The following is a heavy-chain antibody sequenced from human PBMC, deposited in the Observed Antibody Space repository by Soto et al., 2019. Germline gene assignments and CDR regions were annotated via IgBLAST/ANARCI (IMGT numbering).Heavy chain of an antibody. J-gene: IGHJ5*02. D-gene: IGHD3-9*01. V-gene: IGHV4-34*01. CDR3: ARKVSGPGWLGFLRLPNWFDP. Sequence: SETLSLTCAVYGGSFSGYYWSWIRQPPGKGLEWIGEINHSGSTNYNPSLKSRVTISVDTSKNQFSLKLSSVTAADTAVYYCARKVSGPGWLGFLRLPNWFDPWGPGTLVTVSS. CDR1: GGSFSGYY. CDR2: INHSGST.